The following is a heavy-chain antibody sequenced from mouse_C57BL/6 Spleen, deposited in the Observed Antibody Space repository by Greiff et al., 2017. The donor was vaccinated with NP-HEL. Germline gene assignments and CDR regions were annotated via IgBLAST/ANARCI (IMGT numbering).Heavy chain of an antibody. CDR3: ARDDFDGGGFDY. Sequence: VQLVESGPGLVAPSQSLSITCTVSGFSLTSYGVHWVRQPPGKGLEWLVVIWSDGSTTYNSALKSRLSISKDNSKSQVILKMNSLPTDDTAMYYGARDDFDGGGFDYWGQGTTLTVSS. D-gene: IGHD2-13*01. CDR1: GFSLTSYG. CDR2: IWSDGST. V-gene: IGHV2-6*03. J-gene: IGHJ2*01.